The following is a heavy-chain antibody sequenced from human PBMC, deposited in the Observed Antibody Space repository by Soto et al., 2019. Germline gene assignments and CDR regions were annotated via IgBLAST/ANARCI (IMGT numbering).Heavy chain of an antibody. Sequence: SVKVSCKASGGTFSSYAISWVRQAPGQGLEWMGGIIPIFGTANYAQKFQGRVTITADESTSTAYMELSSLRSEDTAVYYCARNDRKGVVPAAIPQLDYWGQGTLVTVSS. V-gene: IGHV1-69*13. CDR1: GGTFSSYA. CDR3: ARNDRKGVVPAAIPQLDY. J-gene: IGHJ4*02. D-gene: IGHD2-2*01. CDR2: IIPIFGTA.